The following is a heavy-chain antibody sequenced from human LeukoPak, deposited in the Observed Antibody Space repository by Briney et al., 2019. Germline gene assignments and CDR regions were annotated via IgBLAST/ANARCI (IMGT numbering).Heavy chain of an antibody. J-gene: IGHJ2*01. Sequence: GGSLRLSCAASGFTVSSNYMSWVRQAPGKGLEWVSVIYSGGSTYYADSVKGRFTISRHNSKNTLYLQMNSLRAEDTAVYYCAGTPVPAATVRYFDLWGRGTLVTVSS. D-gene: IGHD2-2*01. CDR2: IYSGGST. V-gene: IGHV3-53*04. CDR3: AGTPVPAATVRYFDL. CDR1: GFTVSSNY.